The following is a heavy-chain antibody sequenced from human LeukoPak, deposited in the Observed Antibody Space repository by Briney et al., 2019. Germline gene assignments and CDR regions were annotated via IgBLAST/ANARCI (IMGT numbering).Heavy chain of an antibody. J-gene: IGHJ6*02. CDR3: ARFRGYGSGSYPRAPYNYYYYYGMDV. Sequence: SETLSLTCTVSGGSISSYYWSWIRQPPGKGLEWIGYIYYSGSTNYNPSLKSRVTISVDTSKNQFSLKLSSVTAADTAVYYCARFRGYGSGSYPRAPYNYYYYYGMDVWGQGTTVTVSS. CDR2: IYYSGST. CDR1: GGSISSYY. D-gene: IGHD3-10*01. V-gene: IGHV4-59*01.